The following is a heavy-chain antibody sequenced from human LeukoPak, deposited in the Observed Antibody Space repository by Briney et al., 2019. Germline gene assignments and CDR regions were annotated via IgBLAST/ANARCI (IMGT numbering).Heavy chain of an antibody. CDR1: GFTFSSYW. CDR2: IKQDGSEK. D-gene: IGHD1-1*01. J-gene: IGHJ6*02. Sequence: PGGSLRLSCAASGFTFSSYWMSWVRQAPGKGLEWVANIKQDGSEKYYVDSVKGRFTISRDNAKNSLYLQMNSLGAEDTAVYYCARDKNWNYDYYGMDVWGQGTTVTVSS. V-gene: IGHV3-7*01. CDR3: ARDKNWNYDYYGMDV.